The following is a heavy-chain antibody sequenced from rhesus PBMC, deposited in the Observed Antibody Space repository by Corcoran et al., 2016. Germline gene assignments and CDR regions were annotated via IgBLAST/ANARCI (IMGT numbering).Heavy chain of an antibody. Sequence: EVQLVESGGGLVQPGGSLRLSCAASGFTFSDHYMYWVRQAPGKGLELVGFIRSKAYGGTAEYAASVKGRFTISRDDSKSIAYLQMNSLKTEDTAVYYCTRGYYDSGFLYYFDYWGQGVLVTVSS. CDR3: TRGYYDSGFLYYFDY. V-gene: IGHV3-184*01. J-gene: IGHJ4*01. D-gene: IGHD3-28*01. CDR1: GFTFSDHY. CDR2: IRSKAYGGTA.